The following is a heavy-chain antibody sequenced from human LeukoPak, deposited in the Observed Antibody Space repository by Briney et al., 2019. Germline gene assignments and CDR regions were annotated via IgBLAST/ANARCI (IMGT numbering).Heavy chain of an antibody. J-gene: IGHJ5*02. Sequence: SETLSLTCTVSGGSISSYYWSWIRQPPGKGLEWIGYIYYSGSTNYNPSLKGRVTISVDTSKNQFSLKLSSVTAADTAVYYCARDLLGRYCSSTSCHNWFDPWGQGTLVTVSS. CDR2: IYYSGST. CDR3: ARDLLGRYCSSTSCHNWFDP. CDR1: GGSISSYY. D-gene: IGHD2-2*01. V-gene: IGHV4-59*01.